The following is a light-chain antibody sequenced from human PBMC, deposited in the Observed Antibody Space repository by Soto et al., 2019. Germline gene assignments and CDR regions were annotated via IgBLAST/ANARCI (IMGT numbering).Light chain of an antibody. CDR3: QHYQSGHPIT. V-gene: IGKV3-20*01. J-gene: IGKJ5*01. CDR2: GAS. Sequence: EIVLTQSPGTLSLSPGERATLSCRASQSVSSNYLAWYQQKPGQAPRLLIYGASSRATGIPDRFSGSGSGTDFTLTISRLEPEDFVVYYCQHYQSGHPITFGQGTRLEIK. CDR1: QSVSSNY.